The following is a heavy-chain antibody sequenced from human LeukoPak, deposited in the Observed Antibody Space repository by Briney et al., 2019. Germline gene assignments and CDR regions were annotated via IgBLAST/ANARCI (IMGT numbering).Heavy chain of an antibody. J-gene: IGHJ6*02. V-gene: IGHV3-23*01. D-gene: IGHD3-16*02. Sequence: GGSLRLSCAASGFTFSSYAISWVRQAPGKGPEWVSVISGDGDRSYYADSVKGRFTISRDSSNSTLYLQMNSLSAEDTAVYYCAKVTGKEYDYVWGSYSFYGMDVWGQGATVTVSS. CDR2: ISGDGDRS. CDR3: AKVTGKEYDYVWGSYSFYGMDV. CDR1: GFTFSSYA.